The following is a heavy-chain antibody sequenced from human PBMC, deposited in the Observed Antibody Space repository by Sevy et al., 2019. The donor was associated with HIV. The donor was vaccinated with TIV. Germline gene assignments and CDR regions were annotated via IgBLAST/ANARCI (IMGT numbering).Heavy chain of an antibody. V-gene: IGHV3-13*01. D-gene: IGHD6-19*01. CDR3: ARDGDTIPVPGPNGYFDL. CDR2: IDTTEGK. Sequence: QLGGSLGLSCAASGFTFSRYDMHWVRQVAGKGLEWISAIDTTEGKYYTGSVKGRFTISREDAENSLYLQMNSLRVGDTAVYYCARDGDTIPVPGPNGYFDLWGRGTLVTVSS. J-gene: IGHJ2*01. CDR1: GFTFSRYD.